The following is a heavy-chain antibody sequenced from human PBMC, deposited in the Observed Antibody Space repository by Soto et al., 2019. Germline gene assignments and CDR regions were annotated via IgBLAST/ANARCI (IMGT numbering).Heavy chain of an antibody. CDR2: IYPGASDP. Sequence: GESLKISCKGSGNRFKTYWIRWVREMPGKGLEWMGIIYPGASDPSYRPPFRGLATTSADKSVSSAYLPWNSLKASDTAIYYCARRSTSGGGDYFDYWGQGTLVTVSS. J-gene: IGHJ4*02. CDR1: GNRFKTYW. V-gene: IGHV5-51*01. CDR3: ARRSTSGGGDYFDY. D-gene: IGHD2-21*01.